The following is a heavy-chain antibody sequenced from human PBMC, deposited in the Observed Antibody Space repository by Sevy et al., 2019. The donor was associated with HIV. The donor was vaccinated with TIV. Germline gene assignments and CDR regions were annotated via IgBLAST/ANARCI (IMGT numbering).Heavy chain of an antibody. J-gene: IGHJ4*02. CDR3: ARGGSDGNY. D-gene: IGHD5-12*01. Sequence: ASVKVSCKASGYTFSDYSIYWIRQAPGQGFEWKGWINAASGVTNFAQKFQGRVTMTRDTSINTAYMEVYRLTSDDTAVYYCARGGSDGNYWGQGTLVTVSS. CDR1: GYTFSDYS. V-gene: IGHV1-2*02. CDR2: INAASGVT.